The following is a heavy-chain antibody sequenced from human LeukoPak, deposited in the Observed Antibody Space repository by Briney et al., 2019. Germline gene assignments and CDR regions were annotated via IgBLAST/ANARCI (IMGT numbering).Heavy chain of an antibody. J-gene: IGHJ1*01. CDR1: GLTLSSYS. D-gene: IGHD2-21*02. Sequence: PGGSLSLSCAVSGLTLSSYSMNWVSQAPGKGLEWDSSISSSSSYIYYADSVKGRFTISRDNAKNSLYLQMNSLRAEDTAVYHCARPAYCGCDCYLSRAEYFQHWGQGTLVTVSS. CDR2: ISSSSSYI. V-gene: IGHV3-21*01. CDR3: ARPAYCGCDCYLSRAEYFQH.